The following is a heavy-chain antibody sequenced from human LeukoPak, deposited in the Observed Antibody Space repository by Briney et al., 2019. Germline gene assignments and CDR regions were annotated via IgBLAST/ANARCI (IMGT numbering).Heavy chain of an antibody. CDR1: GYTFTRYD. Sequence: ASVKVSCKASGYTFTRYDINWVRQATGQGLEWMGWMNPNSGNTGYAQKFQGRVTMTRNTSISTAYMELSSLRSEDTAVYYCARFARIAAAGTDWGQGTLVTVSS. CDR3: ARFARIAAAGTD. V-gene: IGHV1-8*01. D-gene: IGHD6-13*01. J-gene: IGHJ4*02. CDR2: MNPNSGNT.